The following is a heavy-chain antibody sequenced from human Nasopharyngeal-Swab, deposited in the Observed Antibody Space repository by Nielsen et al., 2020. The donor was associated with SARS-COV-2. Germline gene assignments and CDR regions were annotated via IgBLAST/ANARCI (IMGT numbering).Heavy chain of an antibody. J-gene: IGHJ6*02. CDR2: ISSSGSTI. CDR1: GFTFRSYE. CDR3: ARERDGMDV. Sequence: GESLKISCAASGFTFRSYEMNWVRQAPGKGLEWVSYISSSGSTIYYADSVKGRFTISRGNAKNSLYLQMNSLRAEDTAVYYCARERDGMDVWGQGTTVTVSS. V-gene: IGHV3-48*03.